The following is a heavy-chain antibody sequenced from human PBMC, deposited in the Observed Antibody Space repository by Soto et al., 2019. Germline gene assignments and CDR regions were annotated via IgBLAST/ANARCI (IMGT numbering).Heavy chain of an antibody. V-gene: IGHV2-5*02. Sequence: QITLKESGPTLVKPTQTLTLTCTFSGFSLSTSGVGVGWIRQPPGKALEWLALIYWDDDKRYSPSLKSRLTITKDTSKNQVVLTMTNMDPVDTATYYCAHSLIPNWGSRGAFDYWDQGTLVTVSS. CDR1: GFSLSTSGVG. CDR2: IYWDDDK. J-gene: IGHJ4*02. D-gene: IGHD7-27*01. CDR3: AHSLIPNWGSRGAFDY.